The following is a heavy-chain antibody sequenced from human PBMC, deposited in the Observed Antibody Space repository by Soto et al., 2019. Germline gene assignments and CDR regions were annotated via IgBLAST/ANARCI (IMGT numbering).Heavy chain of an antibody. J-gene: IGHJ5*02. CDR3: ARAALGPGYNAGKGWFDP. CDR2: IIPSFGTA. V-gene: IGHV1-69*06. D-gene: IGHD1-20*01. Sequence: QVHLVQSGAEVKKPGTSVRVSCKASGGAVSDYVIAWVRQAPGQGPEWMGGIIPSFGTANYAQTFLGRVTITADKTTNKACLEPNSLPYEDTAVYYCARAALGPGYNAGKGWFDPWGQGTLVTVSP. CDR1: GGAVSDYV.